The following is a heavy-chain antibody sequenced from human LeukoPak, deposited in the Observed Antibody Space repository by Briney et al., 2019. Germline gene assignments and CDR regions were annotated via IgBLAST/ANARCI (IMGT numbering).Heavy chain of an antibody. CDR1: GFTFNDYG. CDR3: ARRGSRSGGSCYTYYFDS. J-gene: IGHJ4*02. D-gene: IGHD2-15*01. CDR2: INWSDDTT. V-gene: IGHV3-20*04. Sequence: GGSLRLSCTASGFTFNDYGMSWVRQAPGKGLEWVSGINWSDDTTGYADSVKGRFTISRDNAKNSLYLQMSSLRAEDTALYYCARRGSRSGGSCYTYYFDSWGQGTLVTVSS.